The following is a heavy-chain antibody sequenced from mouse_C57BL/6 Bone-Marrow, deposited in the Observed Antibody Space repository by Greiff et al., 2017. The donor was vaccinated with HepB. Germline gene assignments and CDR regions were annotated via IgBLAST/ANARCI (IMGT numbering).Heavy chain of an antibody. CDR2: IDPETGGT. V-gene: IGHV1-15*01. D-gene: IGHD2-3*01. CDR1: GYTFTDYE. CDR3: TGVYDPWYFDV. Sequence: VQLQQSGAELVRPGASVTLSCKASGYTFTDYEVHWVKQTPVHVLEWIGAIDPETGGTAYNQKFKGKAILTADKSSSTAYMELRSLTSEDSAVYYCTGVYDPWYFDVWGTGTTVTVSS. J-gene: IGHJ1*03.